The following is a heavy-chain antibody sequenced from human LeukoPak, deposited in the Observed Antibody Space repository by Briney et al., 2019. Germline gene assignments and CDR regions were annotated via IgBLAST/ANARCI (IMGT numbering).Heavy chain of an antibody. V-gene: IGHV3-30*18. J-gene: IGHJ4*02. CDR1: GFTFSSYG. Sequence: GGSLRLSCAASGFTFSSYGMHWVRQAPGKGLEWVAVISYGGSNKYYADSVKGRFTISRDNSKNTLYLQMNSLRAEDTAVYYCAKDASFGELPNLFDYWGQGTLVTVSS. D-gene: IGHD3-10*01. CDR3: AKDASFGELPNLFDY. CDR2: ISYGGSNK.